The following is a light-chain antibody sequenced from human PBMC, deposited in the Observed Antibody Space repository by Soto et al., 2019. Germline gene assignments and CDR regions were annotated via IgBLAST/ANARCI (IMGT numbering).Light chain of an antibody. CDR1: SGHSSYI. CDR2: LEGSGSY. CDR3: ETWDSNTHTV. J-gene: IGLJ3*02. V-gene: IGLV4-60*02. Sequence: QSVLTQSSSASASLGSSVKLTCTLSSGHSSYIIAWHQQQPGKAPRYLMKLEGSGSYNKGSGAPYRFSGSSSGADRYLTISNLQFEDEADYYCETWDSNTHTVFGGGTKLTVL.